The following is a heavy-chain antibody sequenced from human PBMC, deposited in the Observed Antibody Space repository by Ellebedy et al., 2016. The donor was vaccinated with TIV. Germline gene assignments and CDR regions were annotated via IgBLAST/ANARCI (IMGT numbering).Heavy chain of an antibody. CDR2: ISVYNGHT. J-gene: IGHJ4*02. D-gene: IGHD6-13*01. Sequence: ASVKVSCKTSGHTFTSHGISWVRQAPGQGLEWLGWISVYNGHTRYADKFQGRVTMTTDTSTSTAYLELRGLRSDDRATYYCARGLAAVGTAHLDYWGQGTLVTVSS. V-gene: IGHV1-18*04. CDR3: ARGLAAVGTAHLDY. CDR1: GHTFTSHG.